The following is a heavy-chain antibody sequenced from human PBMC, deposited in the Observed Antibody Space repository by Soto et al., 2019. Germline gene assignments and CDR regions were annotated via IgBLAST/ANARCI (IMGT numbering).Heavy chain of an antibody. D-gene: IGHD6-19*01. Sequence: QVQLVQSGAEVKKPGPSVRVSCKASGYTFTDCYVHWVRQAPGQGLEWMGWINPKSGGTNIAQRFKGRVNMTRDMSISTAYMGLNGLKSNDTAVYYCVGDGLVRSANYYFDFWAREPWSPSPQ. J-gene: IGHJ4*02. CDR3: VGDGLVRSANYYFDF. CDR1: GYTFTDCY. V-gene: IGHV1-2*02. CDR2: INPKSGGT.